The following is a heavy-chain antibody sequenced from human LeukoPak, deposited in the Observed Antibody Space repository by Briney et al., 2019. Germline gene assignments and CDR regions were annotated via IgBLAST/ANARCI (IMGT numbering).Heavy chain of an antibody. CDR2: ISYDGSNK. V-gene: IGHV3-30*03. CDR3: ARGAQSGGYSGPFDI. D-gene: IGHD1-26*01. Sequence: PGGSLRLSCAASGFTFSSYGMHWVRQAPGKGLEWVAVISYDGSNKYYADSVKGRFTISRDNSKNTLYLQMNSLRAEDTAVYYCARGAQSGGYSGPFDIWGQGTMVTVSS. CDR1: GFTFSSYG. J-gene: IGHJ3*02.